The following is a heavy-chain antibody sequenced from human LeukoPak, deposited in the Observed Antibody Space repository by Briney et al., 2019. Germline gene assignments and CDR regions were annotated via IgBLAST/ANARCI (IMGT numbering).Heavy chain of an antibody. V-gene: IGHV3-30-3*01. J-gene: IGHJ4*02. CDR1: GFTFSSYA. CDR2: ISYDGSNK. D-gene: IGHD6-13*01. CDR3: AKGPVSYSSSWYQKAESINY. Sequence: PGGSLRLSCAASGFTFSSYAMHWVRQAPGKGLEWVSVISYDGSNKYYADSVKGRFTISRDNSKNTLYLQMNSLRAEDTAVYYCAKGPVSYSSSWYQKAESINYWGQGTLVTVSS.